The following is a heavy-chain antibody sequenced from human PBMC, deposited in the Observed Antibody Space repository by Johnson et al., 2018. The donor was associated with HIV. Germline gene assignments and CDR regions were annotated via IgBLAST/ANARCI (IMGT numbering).Heavy chain of an antibody. CDR3: ARDWDYSGAFDI. J-gene: IGHJ3*02. V-gene: IGHV3-30-3*01. D-gene: IGHD3-10*01. CDR2: VSYDGSNK. Sequence: QVQLMESGGGVVQPGRSLRVSCAASGFTFSNYAMHWVRQAPGKGLEWVAVVSYDGSNKYHADSVKGRFTISRDNSKKTLYLQMNSLRADDTAVYYCARDWDYSGAFDIWGQGTMVTVSS. CDR1: GFTFSNYA.